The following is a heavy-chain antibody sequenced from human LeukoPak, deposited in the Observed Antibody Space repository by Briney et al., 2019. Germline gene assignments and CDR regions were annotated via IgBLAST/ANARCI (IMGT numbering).Heavy chain of an antibody. Sequence: PSETLSLTCTVSGYSISSGYYWGWIRQPPGKGLEWIGSIYHGGSTYYNPSLKSRVTISVDTSKNQFSLKLSSVTATDTAVYYGARRAYSGYDDAFDIWGQGTMVTVSS. D-gene: IGHD5-12*01. V-gene: IGHV4-38-2*02. CDR1: GYSISSGYY. J-gene: IGHJ3*02. CDR2: IYHGGST. CDR3: ARRAYSGYDDAFDI.